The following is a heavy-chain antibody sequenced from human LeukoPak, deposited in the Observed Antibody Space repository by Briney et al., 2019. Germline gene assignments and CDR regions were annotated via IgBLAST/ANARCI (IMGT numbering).Heavy chain of an antibody. CDR2: IYTSGST. Sequence: SQTLSLTCTVSGGSISSGSYYWSWIRQPAGKGLELIGRIYTSGSTNYNPSLKSRVTISVDTSKNQFSLKLSSVTAADTAVYYCARSVGQLELGYYYYMDVWGKGTTVTVS. J-gene: IGHJ6*03. V-gene: IGHV4-61*02. CDR3: ARSVGQLELGYYYYMDV. D-gene: IGHD1-7*01. CDR1: GGSISSGSYY.